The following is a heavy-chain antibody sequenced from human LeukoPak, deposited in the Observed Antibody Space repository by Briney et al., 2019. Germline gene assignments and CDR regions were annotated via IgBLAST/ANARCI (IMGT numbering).Heavy chain of an antibody. V-gene: IGHV1-18*04. CDR1: GYTFTGYG. D-gene: IGHD1/OR15-1a*01. J-gene: IGHJ6*04. CDR3: ARDSDWNTVNYYYGMDV. CDR2: ISAYNGNT. Sequence: ASVKVSCKASGYTFTGYGISWVRQAPGQGLEWMGWISAYNGNTNYAQKLQGRVTMTTDTSTSTAYMELRSLRSDDTAVYYCARDSDWNTVNYYYGMDVWGKGTTVTVSS.